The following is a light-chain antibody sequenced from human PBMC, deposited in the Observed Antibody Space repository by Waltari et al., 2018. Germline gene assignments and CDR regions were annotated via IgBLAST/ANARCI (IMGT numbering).Light chain of an antibody. CDR2: SND. Sequence: QSVLTQPPAASGTPGQRVTISCSGTYSNVSSNIGTSYPPLPGMAPKLLIYSNDYRPSGVPDRFSGSKSGTSASLAISGLQSEDEADYYCATWDDRLTGVVFGGGTRVTVL. V-gene: IGLV1-44*01. CDR3: ATWDDRLTGVV. J-gene: IGLJ2*01. CDR1: YSNVSSNI.